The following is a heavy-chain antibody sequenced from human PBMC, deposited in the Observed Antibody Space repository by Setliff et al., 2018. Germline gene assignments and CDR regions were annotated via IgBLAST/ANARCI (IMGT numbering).Heavy chain of an antibody. D-gene: IGHD1-1*01. Sequence: GGSLRLSCAASGFAFSSTSMHWVRQAPGKGLVWVSRISSDGSSTNYADSVKGQFTVSRDNAKNTLYLQMNSLRAEDTAVYYCARDGHNVYYFDYWGLGTLVTVSS. V-gene: IGHV3-74*01. CDR2: ISSDGSST. J-gene: IGHJ4*02. CDR3: ARDGHNVYYFDY. CDR1: GFAFSSTS.